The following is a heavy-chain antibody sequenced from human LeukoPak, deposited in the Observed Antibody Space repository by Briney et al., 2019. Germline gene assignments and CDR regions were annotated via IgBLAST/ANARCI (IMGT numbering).Heavy chain of an antibody. CDR2: ISTYSGNT. V-gene: IGHV1-18*01. Sequence: GASVKVSCKSSGYTFTSYNINWVRQAPGQGLEWMGWISTYSGNTKYAQKLQGRVTMTTDTYTSTAYMELRSLRSDDTAVYYCATDSRFSYGQFDYWGQGTLVTVSS. D-gene: IGHD5-18*01. J-gene: IGHJ4*02. CDR1: GYTFTSYN. CDR3: ATDSRFSYGQFDY.